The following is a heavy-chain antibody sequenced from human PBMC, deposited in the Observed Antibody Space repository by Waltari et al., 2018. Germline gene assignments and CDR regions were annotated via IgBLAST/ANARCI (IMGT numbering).Heavy chain of an antibody. J-gene: IGHJ5*01. V-gene: IGHV4-39*07. CDR3: ARDQGFYLFSRLTWFDS. CDR2: IHYTWNS. D-gene: IGHD3-9*01. CDR1: GGSISSSNYH. Sequence: QVQLHESGPGLVKSSETLSLTCTVSGGSISSSNYHWAWIRQAPGKGLEWVGSIHYTWNSYTHPSLKSRVTMSLDASKNQFSLNMDPVTAADTAVYYCARDQGFYLFSRLTWFDSWGQGALVTVSS.